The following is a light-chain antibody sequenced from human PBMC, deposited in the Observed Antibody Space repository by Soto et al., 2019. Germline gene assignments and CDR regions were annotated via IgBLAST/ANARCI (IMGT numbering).Light chain of an antibody. J-gene: IGKJ4*01. V-gene: IGKV1-9*01. CDR3: QQLSRYPLT. CDR1: QDISNY. Sequence: DIQLTESPSSLSASVGDRVTFTCRASQDISNYLAWYQQKPGKAPDLLIYSASTLQSGVPSRFSGSGSETEFSLTIRALQPEDFATYYCQQLSRYPLTFGGGTKVDI. CDR2: SAS.